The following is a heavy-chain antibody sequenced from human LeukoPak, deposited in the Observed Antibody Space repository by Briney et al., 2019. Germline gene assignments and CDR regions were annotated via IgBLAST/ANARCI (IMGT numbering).Heavy chain of an antibody. CDR3: VRGGSGWFYNFLDP. V-gene: IGHV1-2*02. J-gene: IGHJ5*02. CDR2: IKPSSGDE. Sequence: RASVNVSCKASGYSFTAYYIFWVRQAPGQGLEWMGWIKPSSGDEKSAQKFQDRVTITRDSSINTVYMEVTRLTSDDTALYYCVRGGSGWFYNFLDPWGQGTLVTVSS. D-gene: IGHD6-19*01. CDR1: GYSFTAYY.